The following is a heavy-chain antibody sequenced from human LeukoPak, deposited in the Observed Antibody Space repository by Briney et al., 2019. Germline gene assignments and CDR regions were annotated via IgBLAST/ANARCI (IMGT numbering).Heavy chain of an antibody. CDR3: AVHATTVTTYFDY. V-gene: IGHV4-39*07. Sequence: PSETLSLTCTVSGGSISSSSYYWGWIRQPPGKGLEWIGSIYHSGSTYYNPSLKSRVTISVDTSKNQFSLKLSSVTAADTAVYYCAVHATTVTTYFDYWGQGTLVTVSS. J-gene: IGHJ4*02. D-gene: IGHD4-11*01. CDR2: IYHSGST. CDR1: GGSISSSSYY.